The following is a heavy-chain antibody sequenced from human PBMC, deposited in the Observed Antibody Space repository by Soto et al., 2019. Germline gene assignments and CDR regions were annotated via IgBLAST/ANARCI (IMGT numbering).Heavy chain of an antibody. J-gene: IGHJ4*02. CDR1: GGSISSYY. D-gene: IGHD7-27*01. V-gene: IGHV4-59*01. CDR2: IYYSGST. Sequence: SETLSLTCTVSGGSISSYYWSWIRQPPGKGLEWIGYIYYSGSTNYNPSLKSRVTISVDTSKNQFSLKLSSVTAADTAVYYCARGDWGSGLYFDYWGQGTLVTVSS. CDR3: ARGDWGSGLYFDY.